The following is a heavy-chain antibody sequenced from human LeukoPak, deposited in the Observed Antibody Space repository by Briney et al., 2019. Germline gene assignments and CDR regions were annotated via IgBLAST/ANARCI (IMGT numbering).Heavy chain of an antibody. D-gene: IGHD3-22*01. Sequence: PGGSLRLSRAASGFTFSSYWMSWVRQAPGKGLEWVANIKYDGSLKFYVGSVKGRFTIPGDNAKNSLYLEMNSLRADDTAVYFCASSHDSSGNDWGQGTMVTVSS. CDR1: GFTFSSYW. CDR3: ASSHDSSGND. J-gene: IGHJ4*02. V-gene: IGHV3-7*01. CDR2: IKYDGSLK.